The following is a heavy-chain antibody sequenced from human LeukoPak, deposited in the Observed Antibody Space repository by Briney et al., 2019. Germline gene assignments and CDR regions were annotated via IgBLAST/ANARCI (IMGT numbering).Heavy chain of an antibody. Sequence: GGSLRLSCVASGFTFGSYAMSWVRQTPGKSLEWVSIITNGGVTTYYADSVKGLFTISRDNSKNTLYLQMNSLRVEGTALYYCAKGGVWGQGIAVTVSS. CDR2: ITNGGVTT. J-gene: IGHJ6*02. CDR1: GFTFGSYA. V-gene: IGHV3-23*01. CDR3: AKGGV.